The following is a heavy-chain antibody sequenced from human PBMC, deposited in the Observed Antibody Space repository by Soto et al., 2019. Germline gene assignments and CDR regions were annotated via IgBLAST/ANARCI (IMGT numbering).Heavy chain of an antibody. CDR3: ARGLFAMVRGVRNYYYMDV. D-gene: IGHD3-10*01. V-gene: IGHV4-59*01. Sequence: SETLSLTCTVSGGSISSYYWSWIRQPPGKGLEWIGYIYYSGSTSYNPSLTSRVTISVDTSKNQFSLKLSSVTAADTAVYYCARGLFAMVRGVRNYYYMDVWGKGTTVTVSS. J-gene: IGHJ6*03. CDR1: GGSISSYY. CDR2: IYYSGST.